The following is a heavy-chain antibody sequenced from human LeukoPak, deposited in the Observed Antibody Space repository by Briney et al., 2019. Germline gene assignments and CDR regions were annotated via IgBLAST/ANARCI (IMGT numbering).Heavy chain of an antibody. CDR2: INHSGST. J-gene: IGHJ6*03. D-gene: IGHD1-26*01. CDR3: ARGVYGGSYYGYYYYMDV. CDR1: GGSFSGYY. Sequence: SETLSLTCAVYGGSFSGYYWSWIRQPPGKGLEWIGEINHSGSTNYNPSLKSRVTISVDTSKNQFSLKLSSVTAAETAVYYSARGVYGGSYYGYYYYMDVLGKGTTFTVSS. V-gene: IGHV4-34*01.